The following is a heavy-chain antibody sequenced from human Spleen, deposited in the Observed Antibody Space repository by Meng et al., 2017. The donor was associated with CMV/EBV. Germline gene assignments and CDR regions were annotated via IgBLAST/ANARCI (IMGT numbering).Heavy chain of an antibody. J-gene: IGHJ4*02. Sequence: ASVKVSCKASGGTFSSYTISWVRQAPGQGLEWMGIINPSGGSTSYAQKFQGRVTLTRKTSINTAYMELSNLKSEDTAVYYCARGRIFGSYWGQGTLVTVSS. D-gene: IGHD3-3*01. CDR3: ARGRIFGSY. V-gene: IGHV1-46*01. CDR2: INPSGGST. CDR1: GGTFSSYT.